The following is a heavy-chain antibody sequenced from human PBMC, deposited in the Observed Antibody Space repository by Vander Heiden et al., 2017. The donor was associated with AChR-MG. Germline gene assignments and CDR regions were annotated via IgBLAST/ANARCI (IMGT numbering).Heavy chain of an antibody. J-gene: IGHJ3*02. CDR2: MIPILGIA. D-gene: IGHD3-22*01. CDR1: GGTFGRYA. V-gene: IGHV1-69*04. Sequence: QVQTVQSGDEVKKPGSSVKVSCKASGGTFGRYAIRWVRQAPGQGLEWMGRMIPILGIANYAQKFQGRVTITADKSTSTAYMELSSLRSEDTAVYYCAGYYYDSSGYYPDAFDIWGQGTMVTVSS. CDR3: AGYYYDSSGYYPDAFDI.